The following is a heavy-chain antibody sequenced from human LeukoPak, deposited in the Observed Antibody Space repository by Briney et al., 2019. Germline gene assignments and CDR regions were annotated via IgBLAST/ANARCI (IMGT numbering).Heavy chain of an antibody. J-gene: IGHJ5*02. D-gene: IGHD6-19*01. V-gene: IGHV3-73*01. CDR2: IRSKPNRYAT. CDR1: GFTFSGSA. Sequence: GGSLRLSCAASGFTFSGSAMHWVRQASGKGLEWVGRIRSKPNRYATAYAALVKGRFTVSRDDSKNTAYLQMNSLKTEDTAVYYCTSLTVAALSWGQGTLVTVSS. CDR3: TSLTVAALS.